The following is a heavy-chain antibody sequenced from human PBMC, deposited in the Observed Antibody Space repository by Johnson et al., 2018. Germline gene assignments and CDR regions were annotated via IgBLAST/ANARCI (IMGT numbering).Heavy chain of an antibody. Sequence: EVQLVESGGGLVQPGGSLRLSCAASGFTFSSYAMSWVRQAPGKGLEWVSAISGSGGSTYYADSVKGRFTISRDNSKNTLYLQMSSLRAEAPPVYYWVDTGRSGGPRPLNVGFAIWGQGTMVTVSS. CDR1: GFTFSSYA. CDR2: ISGSGGST. D-gene: IGHD3-3*01. CDR3: VDTGRSGGPRPLNVGFAI. J-gene: IGHJ3*02. V-gene: IGHV3-23*04.